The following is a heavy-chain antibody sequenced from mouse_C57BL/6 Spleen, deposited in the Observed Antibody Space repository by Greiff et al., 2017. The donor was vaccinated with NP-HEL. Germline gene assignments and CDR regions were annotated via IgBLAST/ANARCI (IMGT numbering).Heavy chain of an antibody. V-gene: IGHV14-4*01. CDR2: IDPENGDT. Sequence: VQLQQSGAELVRPGASVKLSCTASGFNIKDDYMHWVKQRPEQGLEWIGWIDPENGDTEYASKFQGKATITADTSSNTAYLQLSSLPSEDTAVYYCTNFSSYEWYFDVWGTGTTVTVSS. D-gene: IGHD1-1*01. J-gene: IGHJ1*03. CDR3: TNFSSYEWYFDV. CDR1: GFNIKDDY.